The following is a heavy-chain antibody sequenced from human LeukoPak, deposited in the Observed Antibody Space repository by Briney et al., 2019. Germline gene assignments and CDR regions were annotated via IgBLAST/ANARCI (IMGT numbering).Heavy chain of an antibody. CDR1: GFTFSSYW. V-gene: IGHV3-7*04. Sequence: GGSLRLSCAASGFTFSSYWMSWVRQAPGKGLEWVANIKQDGSEKYYVDSVEGRFTISRDSAKNSLYLQMNSLRAEDTAVYYCVRATLQYPLMFDYWGQGTLVTVSS. D-gene: IGHD4-11*01. CDR3: VRATLQYPLMFDY. CDR2: IKQDGSEK. J-gene: IGHJ4*02.